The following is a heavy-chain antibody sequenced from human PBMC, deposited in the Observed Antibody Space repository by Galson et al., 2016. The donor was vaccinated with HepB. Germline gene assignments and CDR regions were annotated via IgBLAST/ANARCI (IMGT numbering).Heavy chain of an antibody. CDR3: ARDPMRFAFDI. CDR2: INPDGSQT. Sequence: SLRLSCAASGFTSRTSWMRWVRQPPGKGLEWVANINPDGSQTYYVDSVKGRFNISKDNAKNSLYLRMNSLRADDTAVYYCARDPMRFAFDIWGQGTVVTVSS. J-gene: IGHJ3*02. V-gene: IGHV3-7*01. CDR1: GFTSRTSW.